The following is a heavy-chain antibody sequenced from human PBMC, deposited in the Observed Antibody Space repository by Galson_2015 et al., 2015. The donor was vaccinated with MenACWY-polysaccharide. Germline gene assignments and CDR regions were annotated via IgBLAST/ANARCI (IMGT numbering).Heavy chain of an antibody. J-gene: IGHJ6*02. Sequence: SLRLSCAASGFTFSRYAMHWVRQAPGKGLEWVAIITYDGSNKYYADSVKGQFTISRDNSKNTMYLQMNSLKSDDTAVYYCARTYCSLTTCYGMDVWGQGTTVTVSS. CDR1: GFTFSRYA. CDR3: ARTYCSLTTCYGMDV. CDR2: ITYDGSNK. V-gene: IGHV3-30-3*01. D-gene: IGHD2-15*01.